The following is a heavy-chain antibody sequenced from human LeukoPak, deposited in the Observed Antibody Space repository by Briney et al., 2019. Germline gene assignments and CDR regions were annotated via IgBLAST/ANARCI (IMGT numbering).Heavy chain of an antibody. V-gene: IGHV4-39*01. CDR2: IYYSGST. Sequence: SETLSLTCTVSGDSISSSTYYWDWIRQPPGKGLEWIGGIYYSGSTYYNPSLKSRVTISVDTSKNQFSLKLSSVTAADTAVYYCARRFSVIWVDPWGQGTLVTVSS. D-gene: IGHD2-21*01. J-gene: IGHJ5*02. CDR3: ARRFSVIWVDP. CDR1: GDSISSSTYY.